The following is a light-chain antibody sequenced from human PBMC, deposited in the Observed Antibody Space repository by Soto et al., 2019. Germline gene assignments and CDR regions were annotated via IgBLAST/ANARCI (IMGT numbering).Light chain of an antibody. CDR1: SSDVGSYNF. Sequence: QSALTQSPSASGSPGQSVTISCTGTSSDVGSYNFVSWYQHHPGKAPKLILYDVIKRPSGVPDRFSGSKSGNTASLTVSGLQAEDEADYYCSSYGGSNSFILFGGGTKVTVL. CDR2: DVI. V-gene: IGLV2-8*01. CDR3: SSYGGSNSFIL. J-gene: IGLJ2*01.